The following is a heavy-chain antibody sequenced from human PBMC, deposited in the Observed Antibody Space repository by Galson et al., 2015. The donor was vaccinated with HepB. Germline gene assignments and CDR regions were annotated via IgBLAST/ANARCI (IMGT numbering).Heavy chain of an antibody. CDR2: INPSGGST. D-gene: IGHD3-22*01. J-gene: IGHJ5*02. CDR3: ARASGRYYDGSGYYFRFDP. CDR1: GYTFTGYY. Sequence: SVKVSCKASGYTFTGYYMHWVRQAPGQGLEWVGIINPSGGSTKYAQKFQGRVTMTRDTSTSTVYMELSSLRSEDTAVYYCARASGRYYDGSGYYFRFDPWGQGTLVTVSS. V-gene: IGHV1-46*01.